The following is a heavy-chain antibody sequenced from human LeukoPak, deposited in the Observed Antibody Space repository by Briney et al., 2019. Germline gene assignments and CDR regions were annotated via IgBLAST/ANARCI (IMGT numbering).Heavy chain of an antibody. V-gene: IGHV3-13*01. CDR1: GFTFSSYD. J-gene: IGHJ4*02. D-gene: IGHD5-18*01. CDR3: AKEEGYSYGTGFDY. CDR2: IGTAGDT. Sequence: PGGSLRLSCAASGFTFSSYDMHWVRQATGKGLEWVSAIGTAGDTYYPGSVKGRFTISRENAKNSLYLQMNSLRAEDTAVYYCAKEEGYSYGTGFDYWGQGTLVAVSS.